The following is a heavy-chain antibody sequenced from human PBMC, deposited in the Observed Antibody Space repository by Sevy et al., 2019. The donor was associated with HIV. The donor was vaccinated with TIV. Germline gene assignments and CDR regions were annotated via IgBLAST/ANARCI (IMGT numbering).Heavy chain of an antibody. CDR1: GYTFIDYY. Sequence: ASVKVSCKASGYTFIDYYIHWVRQAPGQALEWMERINPNSGATNYAQKFQDRVTMTRDTSISTSYMELRRLRSDDTAVYYCAREDYYDASGGWVDPWGQGTLVTVSS. CDR2: INPNSGAT. V-gene: IGHV1-2*06. D-gene: IGHD3-22*01. CDR3: AREDYYDASGGWVDP. J-gene: IGHJ5*02.